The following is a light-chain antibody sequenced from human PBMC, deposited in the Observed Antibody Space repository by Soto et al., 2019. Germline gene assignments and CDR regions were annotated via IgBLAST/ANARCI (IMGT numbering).Light chain of an antibody. CDR3: QQYGSSPWT. J-gene: IGKJ1*01. CDR2: GAL. V-gene: IGKV3-20*01. CDR1: QSVSSY. Sequence: IVVTQVPATLSMSPGERATLSCRASQSVSSYLAWYQQKPGLAPRLLIYGALGRATGIPDRFSGSGSGTDFTLTISRLEPEDFAMYYCQQYGSSPWTFGQGTKVDIK.